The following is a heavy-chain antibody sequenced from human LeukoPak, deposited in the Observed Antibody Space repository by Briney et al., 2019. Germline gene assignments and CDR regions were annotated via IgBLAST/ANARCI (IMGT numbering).Heavy chain of an antibody. V-gene: IGHV3-66*01. D-gene: IGHD6-19*01. CDR1: EFSVGSNY. CDR2: IYSGGST. J-gene: IGHJ5*02. CDR3: ARDLSRIAVEGNWFDP. Sequence: PGGSLRLSCAASEFSVGSNYMTWVRQAPGKGLEWVSLIYSGGSTYYADSVKGRFTISRDNAKNSLYLQMNSLRAEDTAVYYCARDLSRIAVEGNWFDPWGQGTLVTVSS.